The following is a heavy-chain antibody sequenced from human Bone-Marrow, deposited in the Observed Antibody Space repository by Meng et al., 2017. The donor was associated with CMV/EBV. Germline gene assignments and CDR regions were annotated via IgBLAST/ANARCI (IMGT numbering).Heavy chain of an antibody. CDR3: ARVLRSDYYYYFYLMDV. CDR2: INHSGST. V-gene: IGHV4-34*01. CDR1: GGSFNGYY. J-gene: IGHJ6*02. D-gene: IGHD3-10*01. Sequence: SQTLSLTCVVDGGSFNGYYWSWIRQSPGKGLEWIGEINHSGSTKYNPSLKSRVTISVDTSKNHFSLNLSSVTAADTAVYYCARVLRSDYYYYFYLMDVWGQGTTVAVSS.